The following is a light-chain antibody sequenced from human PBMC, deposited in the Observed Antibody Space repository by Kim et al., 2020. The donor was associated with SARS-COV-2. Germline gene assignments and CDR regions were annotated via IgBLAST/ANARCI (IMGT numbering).Light chain of an antibody. V-gene: IGKV1-5*03. J-gene: IGKJ2*01. CDR1: QSLGTW. CDR3: QQYRSYST. Sequence: DIQMTQSPSTLTAYAGDRVTITCRASQSLGTWLAWYQQKPGRAPKLLISKASSLESGVPSRFSGSGSGTEFTLTISSLQPDDFATYYCQQYRSYSTFGQGTKVDIK. CDR2: KAS.